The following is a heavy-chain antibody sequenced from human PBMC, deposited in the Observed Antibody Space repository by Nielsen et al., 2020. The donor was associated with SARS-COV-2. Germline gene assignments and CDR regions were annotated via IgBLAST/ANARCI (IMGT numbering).Heavy chain of an antibody. J-gene: IGHJ4*02. D-gene: IGHD3-22*01. Sequence: VRQAPGQGLEWMGIINPSGGSTSYAQKFQGRVTMTRDTSTSTVYMELSSLRSEDTAVYYCARGSPPYYDSSGVDYWGQGTLVTVSS. V-gene: IGHV1-46*01. CDR3: ARGSPPYYDSSGVDY. CDR2: INPSGGST.